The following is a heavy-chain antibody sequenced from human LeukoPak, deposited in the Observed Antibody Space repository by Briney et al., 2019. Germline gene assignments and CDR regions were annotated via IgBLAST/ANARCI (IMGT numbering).Heavy chain of an antibody. CDR2: GYYTGPT. J-gene: IGHJ4*02. Sequence: SETLSLTCTVSGGSISSSSYYWIWIRQTPGKGLEWIGSGYYTGPTYYNSYLKSRLTISVDKSKNQFSLKLSSVTAADTADCASSGYLSYWGQGIRVAVSS. V-gene: IGHV4-39*01. CDR1: GGSISSSSYY. CDR3: SGYLSY. D-gene: IGHD3-22*01.